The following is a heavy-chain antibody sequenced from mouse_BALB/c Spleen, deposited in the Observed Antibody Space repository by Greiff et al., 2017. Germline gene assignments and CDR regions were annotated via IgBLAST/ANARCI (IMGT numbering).Heavy chain of an antibody. CDR1: GYTFSSYW. CDR3: ARLREVRRVYAMDY. V-gene: IGHV1-9*01. D-gene: IGHD2-14*01. CDR2: ILPGSGST. Sequence: QVQLKQSGAELMKPGASVKISCKATGYTFSSYWIEWVKQRPGHGLEWIGEILPGSGSTNYNEKFKGKATFTADTSSNTAYMQLSSLTSEDSAVYYCARLREVRRVYAMDYWGQGTSVTVSS. J-gene: IGHJ4*01.